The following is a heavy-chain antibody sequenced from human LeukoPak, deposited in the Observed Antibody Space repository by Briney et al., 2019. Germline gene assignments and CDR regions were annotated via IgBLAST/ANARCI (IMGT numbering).Heavy chain of an antibody. CDR3: ARVGYFYYGSGSYPYLDY. Sequence: GGALPLSCAACGCTFSSYSMNWVRQAPGREREGVSSINNSSRYIYYAGSVNGRLTITRDNAKNSLYLQMNSLRAEDTAVYYCARVGYFYYGSGSYPYLDYWGQGTLVTVSS. J-gene: IGHJ4*02. CDR2: INNSSRYI. CDR1: GCTFSSYS. D-gene: IGHD3-10*01. V-gene: IGHV3-21*01.